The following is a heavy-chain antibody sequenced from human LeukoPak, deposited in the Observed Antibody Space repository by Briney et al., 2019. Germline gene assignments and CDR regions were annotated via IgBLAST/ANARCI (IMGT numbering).Heavy chain of an antibody. V-gene: IGHV4-39*01. CDR3: ASPAGPYDFWSGGPLDY. D-gene: IGHD3-3*01. Sequence: TSETLSLTCTVSGGSISSSSYYWGWIRQSPGKGLEWIGSIYYSGSTYYNPSLKSRVTISVDTSKNQFSLKLSSVTAADTAVYYCASPAGPYDFWSGGPLDYWGQGTLVTVSS. CDR2: IYYSGST. CDR1: GGSISSSSYY. J-gene: IGHJ4*02.